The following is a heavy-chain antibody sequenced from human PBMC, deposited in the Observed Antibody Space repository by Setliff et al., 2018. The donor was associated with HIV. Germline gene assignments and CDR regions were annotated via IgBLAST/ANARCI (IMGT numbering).Heavy chain of an antibody. CDR3: ARKQQLRWAWMASSYYYALDV. CDR2: IDHGGST. Sequence: KTSETLSLTCTVDSESFTNYHWSWIRQPPGKGLEWIGEIDHGGSTRYNPSLKSRITMSVDTSKNQFPLRLSSVTAADTAVYYCARKQQLRWAWMASSYYYALDVWGPGTTVTVSS. D-gene: IGHD6-13*01. CDR1: SESFTNYH. V-gene: IGHV4-34*01. J-gene: IGHJ6*02.